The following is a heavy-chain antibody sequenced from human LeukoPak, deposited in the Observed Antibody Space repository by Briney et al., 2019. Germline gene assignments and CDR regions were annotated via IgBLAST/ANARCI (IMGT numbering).Heavy chain of an antibody. J-gene: IGHJ5*02. V-gene: IGHV1-69*13. D-gene: IGHD2-15*01. CDR2: IIPIFGTA. CDR3: ARMVVAATRGWYNWFDP. CDR1: GGTFSSYA. Sequence: APVKVSCKASGGTFSSYAISWVRQAPGQGLEWMGGIIPIFGTANYAQKFQGRVTITADESTSTAYMELSSLRSEDTAVYYCARMVVAATRGWYNWFDPWGQGTLVTVSS.